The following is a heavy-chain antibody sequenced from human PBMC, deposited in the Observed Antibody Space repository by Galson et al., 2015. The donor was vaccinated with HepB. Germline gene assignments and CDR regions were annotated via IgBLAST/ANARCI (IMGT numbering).Heavy chain of an antibody. CDR3: AADRYPYSGGYGGDV. D-gene: IGHD2-15*01. J-gene: IGHJ6*02. CDR1: GFTFTSSA. CDR2: IVIGSGNT. Sequence: SVKVSCKASGFTFTSSAMQRVRQARGQRLEWIGWIVIGSGNTNYAQKFQERVTITRDMSTSTAYMELSSLRSEDTAVYYCAADRYPYSGGYGGDVWGQGTTVTVSS. V-gene: IGHV1-58*02.